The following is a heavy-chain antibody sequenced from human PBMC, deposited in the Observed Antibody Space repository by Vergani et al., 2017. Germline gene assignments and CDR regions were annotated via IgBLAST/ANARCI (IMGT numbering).Heavy chain of an antibody. D-gene: IGHD1-26*01. CDR3: ARDAESGLGATYYFDY. J-gene: IGHJ4*02. CDR1: GYTFTGYY. V-gene: IGHV1-2*06. CDR2: INPNSGGT. Sequence: QVQLVQSGAEVKKPGASVKVSCKVSGYTFTGYYMHWVRQAPGQGLEWMGRINPNSGGTNYAQKFQGRVTMTRDTSISTAYMELSRLRSGDTAVYYCARDAESGLGATYYFDYWGQGTLVTVSS.